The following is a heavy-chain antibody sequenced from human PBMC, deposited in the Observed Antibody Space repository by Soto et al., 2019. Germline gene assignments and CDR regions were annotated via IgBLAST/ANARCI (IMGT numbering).Heavy chain of an antibody. CDR1: GGSISSGDYY. D-gene: IGHD3-3*01. Sequence: SETLSLTCTVSGGSISSGDYYWSWLRQPPGKGLEWIGYIYSSGSTYYNPSLKSRVTISVDTSKNQFSLKLSSVTAADTAVYYCASQYDDFWSGYGSGWFDAWGQGTLVTVSS. CDR3: ASQYDDFWSGYGSGWFDA. CDR2: IYSSGST. J-gene: IGHJ5*02. V-gene: IGHV4-30-4*01.